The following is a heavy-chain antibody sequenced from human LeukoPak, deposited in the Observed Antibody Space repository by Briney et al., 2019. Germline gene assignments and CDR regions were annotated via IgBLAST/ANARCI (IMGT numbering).Heavy chain of an antibody. Sequence: SVKVSCKASGDTFSSYAISWVRQAPGQGLEWMGRIIPIFGTANYAQKFQGRVTITTDESTSTAYMELSSLRSEDTAVYYCARARYFDWLNDYWGQGTLVTVSS. V-gene: IGHV1-69*05. CDR3: ARARYFDWLNDY. D-gene: IGHD3-9*01. CDR2: IIPIFGTA. J-gene: IGHJ4*02. CDR1: GDTFSSYA.